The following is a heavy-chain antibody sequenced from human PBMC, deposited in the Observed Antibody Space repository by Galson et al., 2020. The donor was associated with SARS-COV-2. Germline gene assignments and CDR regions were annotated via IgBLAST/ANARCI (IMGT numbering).Heavy chain of an antibody. CDR2: ISGSGDKT. D-gene: IGHD3-10*01. J-gene: IGHJ4*02. CDR3: AKEENAKYYVDY. CDR1: GFSFSTYA. Sequence: GGSLRLSCAASGFSFSTYAMSWVRQAPGKGLEWVSAISGSGDKTDYADSVKGRLIISRDNSKNTLYLQMNSLRAEDTAVYYCAKEENAKYYVDYWGQGTLVTVSS. V-gene: IGHV3-23*01.